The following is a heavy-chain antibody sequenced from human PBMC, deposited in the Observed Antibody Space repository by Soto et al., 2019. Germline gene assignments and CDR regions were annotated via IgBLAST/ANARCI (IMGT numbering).Heavy chain of an antibody. D-gene: IGHD4-17*01. CDR2: IVVGSGNT. Sequence: QMQLVQSGPEVKKPGTSVKVSCKASGFTFTSSAMQWVRQARGQRLEWLGWIVVGSGNTNYAQKFQERVTITRDMSTITAYMELRGLRSEDTAVYYCAAGDYGVYYYYGMDVWGQGTTVTVSS. J-gene: IGHJ6*02. V-gene: IGHV1-58*02. CDR1: GFTFTSSA. CDR3: AAGDYGVYYYYGMDV.